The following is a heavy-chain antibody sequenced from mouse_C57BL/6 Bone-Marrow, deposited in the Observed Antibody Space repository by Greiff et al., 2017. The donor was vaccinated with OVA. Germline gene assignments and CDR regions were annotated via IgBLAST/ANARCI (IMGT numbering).Heavy chain of an antibody. J-gene: IGHJ2*01. CDR1: GYTFTSYW. CDR2: IHPNSGST. V-gene: IGHV1-64*01. Sequence: QVQLQQPGAELVKPGASVKLSCKASGYTFTSYWMHWVKQRPGQGLEWIGMIHPNSGSTNYNEKFKSKATLTVDKSSSTAYMQLSSLTSEDSAVYCCARLAPYYDYYYFDYWGQGTTLTVSS. CDR3: ARLAPYYDYYYFDY. D-gene: IGHD2-4*01.